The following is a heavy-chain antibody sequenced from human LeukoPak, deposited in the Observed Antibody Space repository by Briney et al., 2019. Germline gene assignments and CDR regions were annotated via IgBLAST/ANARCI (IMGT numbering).Heavy chain of an antibody. J-gene: IGHJ4*02. D-gene: IGHD2-8*01. CDR2: ISAYNGNT. Sequence: ASVKVSCKASGYTFTSYGISWVRQAPGQGLEWMGWISAYNGNTNYAPKLQGRVTMTTDTSTSTAYMELRSLRSDDTAVYYCARGSCTNGVCYFFDYWGQGTLVTVSS. CDR1: GYTFTSYG. V-gene: IGHV1-18*01. CDR3: ARGSCTNGVCYFFDY.